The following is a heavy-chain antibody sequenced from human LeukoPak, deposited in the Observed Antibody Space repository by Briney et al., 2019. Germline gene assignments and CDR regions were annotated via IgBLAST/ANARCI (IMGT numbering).Heavy chain of an antibody. D-gene: IGHD4-17*01. Sequence: GGSLRLSCAASGFTFSSYSMNWVRQAPGKGLEWVSSISSSSSYIYYADSVKGRFTISRDNAKNSLYLQMNSLRAEDTAVYYCARDYGDPMGYYYYGMDVWGQGTTVTVSS. J-gene: IGHJ6*02. V-gene: IGHV3-21*01. CDR2: ISSSSSYI. CDR1: GFTFSSYS. CDR3: ARDYGDPMGYYYYGMDV.